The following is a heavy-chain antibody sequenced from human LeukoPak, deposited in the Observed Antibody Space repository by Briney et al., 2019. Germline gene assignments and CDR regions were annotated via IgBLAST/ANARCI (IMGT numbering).Heavy chain of an antibody. J-gene: IGHJ6*03. D-gene: IGHD3-3*01. CDR3: TRVRGHDYDFWSGYYGAYYYYYMDV. V-gene: IGHV3-49*05. Sequence: KPGGSLRLSCTASGFTFGDYAMSWFRQAPGKGLEWVGFIRSKAYGGTTEYAASVKGRFTISRDDSKSIAYLQMNSLKTEDTAVYYCTRVRGHDYDFWSGYYGAYYYYYMDVWGKGTTVTVSS. CDR1: GFTFGDYA. CDR2: IRSKAYGGTT.